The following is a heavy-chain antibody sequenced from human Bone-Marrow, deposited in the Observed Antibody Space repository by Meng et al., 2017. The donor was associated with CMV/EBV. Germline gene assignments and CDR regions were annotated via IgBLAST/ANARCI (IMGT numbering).Heavy chain of an antibody. J-gene: IGHJ4*02. CDR1: GGSFSGYY. CDR3: ARGLECTNGVSYPLFDD. D-gene: IGHD2-8*01. CDR2: INHSGST. V-gene: IGHV4-34*01. Sequence: SETLSLTCAVYGGSFSGYYWSWIRQPPGKGLEWIGEINHSGSTNYNPSLKTRVTISVDTSKNQFSRKLSSVTAADSAGYYCARGLECTNGVSYPLFDDGGQGTLVTVSS.